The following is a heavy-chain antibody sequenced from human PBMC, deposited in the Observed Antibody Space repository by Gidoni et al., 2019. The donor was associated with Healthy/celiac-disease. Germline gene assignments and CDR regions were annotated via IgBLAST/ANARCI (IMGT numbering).Heavy chain of an antibody. CDR1: GFTFSSHA. CDR3: AKVGDGSGSPRNYYYYGMDV. CDR2: ISGSGGST. Sequence: EVQLLESGGGLVQPGGSLRLSCAASGFTFSSHAMSWVRQAPGKGLEWVSAISGSGGSTYYADSVKGRFTISRDNSKNTLYLQMNSLRAEDTAVYYCAKVGDGSGSPRNYYYYGMDVWGQGTTVTVSS. J-gene: IGHJ6*02. V-gene: IGHV3-23*01. D-gene: IGHD3-10*01.